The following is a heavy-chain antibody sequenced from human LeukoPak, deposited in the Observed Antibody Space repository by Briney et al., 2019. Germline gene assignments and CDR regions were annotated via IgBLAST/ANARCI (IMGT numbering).Heavy chain of an antibody. J-gene: IGHJ4*02. Sequence: SETLSLTCTVSGGSISSYYWSWIRQPAGKGLEWIGRIYTSGSTNYNPSLKSRVTMSVDTSKNQFSLKLSSVTAADTAVYYCARFLHDYGDYGIDYWGQGTLVTVSS. V-gene: IGHV4-4*07. CDR2: IYTSGST. CDR3: ARFLHDYGDYGIDY. D-gene: IGHD4-17*01. CDR1: GGSISSYY.